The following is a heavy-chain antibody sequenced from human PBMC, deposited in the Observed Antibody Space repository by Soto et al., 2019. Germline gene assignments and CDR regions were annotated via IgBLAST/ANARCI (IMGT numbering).Heavy chain of an antibody. D-gene: IGHD6-19*01. V-gene: IGHV3-30*18. CDR3: AKEFPNSSGWYIGFDY. Sequence: ESGGGVVQPGRSLRLSCAASGFTFSSYGMHWVRQAPGKGLEWVAVLSYDGSNKYYADSVKGRFTISRDNSKNTLYLHMNRLRAEDTAVYYCAKEFPNSSGWYIGFDYWGQGTLVTVSS. CDR1: GFTFSSYG. J-gene: IGHJ4*02. CDR2: LSYDGSNK.